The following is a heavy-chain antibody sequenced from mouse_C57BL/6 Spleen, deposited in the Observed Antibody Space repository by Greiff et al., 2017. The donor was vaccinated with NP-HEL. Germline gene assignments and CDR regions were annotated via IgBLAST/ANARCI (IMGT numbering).Heavy chain of an antibody. Sequence: EVQLQQSGAELVRPGASVKLSCTASGFNIKDDYMHWVKQRPEQGLEWIGWIDPENGDTEYASKFQGKATITADTSSNTAYLQLSSLTSEDTAVYYCTKDITTVVATKYFDVWGTGTTVTVSS. CDR2: IDPENGDT. D-gene: IGHD1-1*01. J-gene: IGHJ1*03. V-gene: IGHV14-4*01. CDR3: TKDITTVVATKYFDV. CDR1: GFNIKDDY.